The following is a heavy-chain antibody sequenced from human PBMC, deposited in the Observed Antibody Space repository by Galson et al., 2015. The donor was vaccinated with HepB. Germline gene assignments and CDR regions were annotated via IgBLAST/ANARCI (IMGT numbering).Heavy chain of an antibody. CDR2: TYYRSKWYN. CDR1: GDSVSSNSAA. V-gene: IGHV6-1*01. Sequence: AISGDSVSSNSAAWNWIRQSPSRGLEWLGRTYYRSKWYNDYAVSVKSRITINPDTSKNQFSLQLNSVTPEDTAVYYCARDLQWYSSGWYGWFDPWGQGTLVTVSS. D-gene: IGHD6-19*01. J-gene: IGHJ5*02. CDR3: ARDLQWYSSGWYGWFDP.